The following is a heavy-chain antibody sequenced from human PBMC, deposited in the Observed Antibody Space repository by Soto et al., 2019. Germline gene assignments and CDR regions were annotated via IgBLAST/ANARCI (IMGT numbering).Heavy chain of an antibody. Sequence: QVQLVQSGAEVKKPGSSVKVSCKASGGTFSSYTISWVRQAPGQGLEWMGRIIPILGIANYAQKFQGRVTTTADKSTSTAYMELSSLRSEDTVVYYCARDKGYCSGGSCYYFDSWGQGTLVTASS. D-gene: IGHD2-15*01. J-gene: IGHJ4*02. CDR1: GGTFSSYT. V-gene: IGHV1-69*08. CDR3: ARDKGYCSGGSCYYFDS. CDR2: IIPILGIA.